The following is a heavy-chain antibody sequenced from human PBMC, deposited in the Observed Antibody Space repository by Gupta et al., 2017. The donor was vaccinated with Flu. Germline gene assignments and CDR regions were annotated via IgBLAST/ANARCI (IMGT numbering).Heavy chain of an antibody. CDR1: YG. CDR3: ARIYSSGWYDDAFDI. V-gene: IGHV3-33*01. CDR2: IWYDGSNK. D-gene: IGHD6-19*01. J-gene: IGHJ3*02. Sequence: YGMHWVRQAPGKGLEWVAVIWYDGSNKYYADSVKGRFTISRDNSKNTLYLQMNSLRAEDTAVYYCARIYSSGWYDDAFDIWGQGTMVTVSS.